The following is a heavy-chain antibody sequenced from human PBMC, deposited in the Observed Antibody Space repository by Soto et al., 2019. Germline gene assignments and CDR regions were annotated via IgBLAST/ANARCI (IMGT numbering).Heavy chain of an antibody. V-gene: IGHV4-4*02. D-gene: IGHD6-19*01. J-gene: IGHJ4*02. CDR1: GDSVSSTHW. CDR3: AIRGASQWLKF. Sequence: SETLSLTCVVSGDSVSSTHWWTWVRQTPGKGLEWIGEVYHTGTTKYNPSLKNRVTISVDKSISTAYLQWSSLKASDTAIYYCAIRGASQWLKFWGQGTLVTAPQ. CDR2: VYHTGTT.